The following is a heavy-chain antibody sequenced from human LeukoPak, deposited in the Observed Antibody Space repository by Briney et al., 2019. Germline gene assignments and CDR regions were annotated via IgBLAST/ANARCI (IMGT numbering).Heavy chain of an antibody. CDR3: ARRFSGYVAGFWFT. CDR2: INHSGST. D-gene: IGHD5-12*01. Sequence: SETLSLTCTVSGGSINTYYWSWIRQPPGKGLEWIGEINHSGSTNYNPSLKSRVTISVDTSKNQFSLKLSSVTAADTAVYYCARRFSGYVAGFWFTWGQGTLVTVSS. J-gene: IGHJ5*02. CDR1: GGSINTYY. V-gene: IGHV4-34*01.